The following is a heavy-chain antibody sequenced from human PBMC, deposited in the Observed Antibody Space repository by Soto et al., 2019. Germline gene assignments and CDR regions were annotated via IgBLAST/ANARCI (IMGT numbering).Heavy chain of an antibody. V-gene: IGHV3-30*18. CDR3: EKEEDIVVVVAAPGPY. CDR2: ISYDGSNK. CDR1: GFTFSSYG. D-gene: IGHD2-15*01. Sequence: GGSLRLSCAASGFTFSSYGMHWVRQAPGKGLEWVAVISYDGSNKYYADSVKGRFTISRDNSKNTLYLQMNSLRAEDTAVYYSEKEEDIVVVVAAPGPYWGQETLVTVSS. J-gene: IGHJ4*02.